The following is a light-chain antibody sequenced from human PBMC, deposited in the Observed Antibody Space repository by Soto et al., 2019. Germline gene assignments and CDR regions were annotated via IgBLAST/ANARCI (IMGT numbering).Light chain of an antibody. CDR2: DVS. V-gene: IGKV3-15*01. CDR1: QGVTTN. J-gene: IGKJ5*01. Sequence: EIVMTQSPATLSVSPVERGTLSCRAGQGVTTNFAWYQQKSGQSPRLLIYDVSIRATGVPARFSGTGSETDFTLTISGLQSEDSAIYFCQQYNNWPYSFGQGTRLEI. CDR3: QQYNNWPYS.